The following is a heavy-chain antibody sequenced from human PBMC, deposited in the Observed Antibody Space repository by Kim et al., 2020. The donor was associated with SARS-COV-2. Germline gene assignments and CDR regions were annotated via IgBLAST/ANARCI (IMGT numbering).Heavy chain of an antibody. J-gene: IGHJ4*01. CDR2: ISAYNGNT. V-gene: IGHV1-18*01. D-gene: IGHD2-2*01. CDR3: AKILGYCSSTSCYPFNYFDY. Sequence: ASVKVSCKASGYTFTSYGISWVRQAPGQGLEWMGWISAYNGNTNYAQKLQGRVTMTTDTSTSTAYMELRSLRSDDTAVYYCAKILGYCSSTSCYPFNYFDYWGQRTLVTVSS. CDR1: GYTFTSYG.